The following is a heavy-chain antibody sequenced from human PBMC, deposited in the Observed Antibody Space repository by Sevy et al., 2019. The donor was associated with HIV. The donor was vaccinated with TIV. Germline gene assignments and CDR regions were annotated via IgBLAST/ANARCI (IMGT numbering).Heavy chain of an antibody. CDR3: ARDFCSGGSCYSAFVY. J-gene: IGHJ4*02. V-gene: IGHV1-3*04. CDR2: VNTASGDT. D-gene: IGHD2-15*01. Sequence: ASVKVSCKGSGYTFNNYIIYWVRQAPGQSLEWMGWVNTASGDTKYSQKFQGRVIITTDTSARTVYMELNNLRSEDTPFYFCARDFCSGGSCYSAFVYWGQGTLVTVSS. CDR1: GYTFNNYI.